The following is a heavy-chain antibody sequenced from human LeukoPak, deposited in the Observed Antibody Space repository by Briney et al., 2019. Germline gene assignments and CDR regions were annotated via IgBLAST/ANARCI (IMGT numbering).Heavy chain of an antibody. V-gene: IGHV3-11*01. CDR1: GFTFSDYN. Sequence: GGSLRLSCAASGFTFSDYNMRWIRQAPGKGLEWVSSISRSGSTKYYADSVKGRFTISRDNAKNSLFLQMNSLRAEDTAVYYCARIYCSGGSCGYMDVWGKGTTVTISS. CDR2: ISRSGSTK. D-gene: IGHD2-15*01. CDR3: ARIYCSGGSCGYMDV. J-gene: IGHJ6*03.